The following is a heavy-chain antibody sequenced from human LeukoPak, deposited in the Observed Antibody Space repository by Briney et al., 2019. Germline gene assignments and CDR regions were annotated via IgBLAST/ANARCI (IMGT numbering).Heavy chain of an antibody. D-gene: IGHD3-3*01. J-gene: IGHJ6*03. CDR3: ARTTYYDFWSGYFNHPYYYYYMDV. CDR1: GFTFSSYW. CDR2: IKQDGSEK. V-gene: IGHV3-7*01. Sequence: QPGGSLRLSCAASGFTFSSYWMSWVRQAPGKGLEWVANIKQDGSEKYYVDSVKGRFTISRDNAKNSLYLQMNSLRAEDTAVYYCARTTYYDFWSGYFNHPYYYYYMDVWGKGTTVTVSS.